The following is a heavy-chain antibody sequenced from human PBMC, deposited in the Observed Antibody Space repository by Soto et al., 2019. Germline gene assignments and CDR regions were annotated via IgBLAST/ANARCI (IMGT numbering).Heavy chain of an antibody. CDR2: ISCNSGSI. CDR3: AKDIGSPRGFEI. CDR1: GFTFDDYA. D-gene: IGHD3-10*01. J-gene: IGHJ3*02. V-gene: IGHV3-9*01. Sequence: EVQLVESGGGLVKPGSSLRLSCAASGFTFDDYAMHWVRQAPGQGLEWVSGISCNSGSIDYADSVKGRFTISRDNAKNCLYLQMNSLRAEDTALYYCAKDIGSPRGFEIWGQGTMVTVSS.